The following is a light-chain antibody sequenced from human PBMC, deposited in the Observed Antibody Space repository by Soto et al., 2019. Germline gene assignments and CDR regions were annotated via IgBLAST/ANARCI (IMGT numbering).Light chain of an antibody. CDR1: SSDVGGYRF. Sequence: QSVLTQPASVSGSPGQSITISCTGTSSDVGGYRFVSWYQHHPGEAPKLIIYEVSNRPSGVSSRFSGSKSGNTASLTISGLQAVDESLYYCSSKSSGSTPMLFGGGTKLTVL. V-gene: IGLV2-14*01. J-gene: IGLJ3*02. CDR2: EVS. CDR3: SSKSSGSTPML.